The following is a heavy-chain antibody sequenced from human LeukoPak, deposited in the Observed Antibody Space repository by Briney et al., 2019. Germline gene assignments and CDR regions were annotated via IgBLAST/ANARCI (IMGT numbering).Heavy chain of an antibody. D-gene: IGHD5-24*01. V-gene: IGHV4-31*02. CDR2: IYYTGTT. J-gene: IGHJ6*03. Sequence: PSETLSLTCVVSGGSINSGDYYWSWIRQHPGKGLEWIGYIYYTGTTDYNPSLKSRVTITIDTSNNQFALRLRSVTAADTAVYYCVATRDYYYYYMDVWGKGTTVTVSS. CDR1: GGSINSGDYY. CDR3: VATRDYYYYYMDV.